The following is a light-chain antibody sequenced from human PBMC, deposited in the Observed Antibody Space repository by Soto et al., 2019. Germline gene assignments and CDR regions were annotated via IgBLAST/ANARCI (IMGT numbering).Light chain of an antibody. V-gene: IGLV1-44*01. CDR2: SNN. J-gene: IGLJ3*02. CDR3: ATWDDSLKGWV. Sequence: QPVLTQPPSASGTPGQRVTISCAGSTSNIGSNAVDWYQQHPGKAPKVLIYSNNQRPSGVPDRIFGSRSGTSASLAITGLQSEDEADYYCATWDDSLKGWVFGGGTKLTVL. CDR1: TSNIGSNA.